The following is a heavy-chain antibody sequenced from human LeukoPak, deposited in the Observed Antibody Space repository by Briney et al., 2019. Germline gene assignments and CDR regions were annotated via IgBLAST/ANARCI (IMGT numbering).Heavy chain of an antibody. CDR1: GASISSSSYY. CDR3: ARGTRGSGNFLRY. Sequence: SETLSLTCTVSGASISSSSYYWSWIRQPPGKGLEWIGEINHSGSTNYNPSLKSRVTISVDTSKNQFSLKLSSVTAADTAVYYCARGTRGSGNFLRYWGQGTLVTVSS. CDR2: INHSGST. D-gene: IGHD3-3*01. V-gene: IGHV4-39*07. J-gene: IGHJ4*02.